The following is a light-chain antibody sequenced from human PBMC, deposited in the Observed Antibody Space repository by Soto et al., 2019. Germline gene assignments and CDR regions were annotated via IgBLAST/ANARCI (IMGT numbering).Light chain of an antibody. J-gene: IGKJ2*01. CDR1: QNVNNK. Sequence: EIVMTQSPATLSVSPGERATLSCRASQNVNNKLAWYQQKPGQAPRLIIYDSSSRATGIPARFSGSGSGTELTLTISSLQSEDFAVYYCQQYNNWPPVYTFGLGTKLEIK. CDR3: QQYNNWPPVYT. CDR2: DSS. V-gene: IGKV3D-15*01.